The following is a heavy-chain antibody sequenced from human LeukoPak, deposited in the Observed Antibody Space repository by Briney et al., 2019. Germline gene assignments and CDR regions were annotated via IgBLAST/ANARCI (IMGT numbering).Heavy chain of an antibody. D-gene: IGHD5-18*01. J-gene: IGHJ4*02. Sequence: PSETLSLTCAVYGGSFSGYYWSWIRQPPGKGLEWIGEINHSGSTNYNPSLKSRVTISVDTSKNQFSLKLSSATAADTAVYYCALSDVDTAMVDYWGQGTLVTVSS. CDR2: INHSGST. V-gene: IGHV4-34*01. CDR1: GGSFSGYY. CDR3: ALSDVDTAMVDY.